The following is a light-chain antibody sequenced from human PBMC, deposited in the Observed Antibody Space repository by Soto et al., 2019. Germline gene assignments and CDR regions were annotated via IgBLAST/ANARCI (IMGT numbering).Light chain of an antibody. CDR2: AAS. Sequence: AVQLTQSPSSLSASIGDRVTITCRATQTINRYLAWYQQKPGKAPKLLIYAASTLQSGVPSRFSGSGSGTDFTLTISCLQSEDFATYYCQQYYSYPITFGGGTKVDIK. CDR3: QQYYSYPIT. CDR1: QTINRY. V-gene: IGKV1-8*01. J-gene: IGKJ4*01.